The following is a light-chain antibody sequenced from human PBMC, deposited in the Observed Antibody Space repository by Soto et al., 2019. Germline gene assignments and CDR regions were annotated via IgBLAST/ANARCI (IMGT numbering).Light chain of an antibody. CDR1: SSNIGGNS. Sequence: QSALTPPPSVSAAPEQRITISCSGSSSNIGGNSVYWYQQLPGTAPKLIIYDDDKRPSAIPDRFSDSKSGTSATLGITGLQTGDEADYYYGSWDSSLIAHVFGTGTKGTVL. CDR3: GSWDSSLIAHV. V-gene: IGLV1-51*01. J-gene: IGLJ1*01. CDR2: DDD.